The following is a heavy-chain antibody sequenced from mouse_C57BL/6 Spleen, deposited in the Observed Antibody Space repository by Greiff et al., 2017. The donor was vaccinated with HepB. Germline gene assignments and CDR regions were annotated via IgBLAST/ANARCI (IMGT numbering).Heavy chain of an antibody. Sequence: EVKLVESGGGLVKPGGSLKLSCAASGFTFSDYGMHWVRQAPEKGLEWVAYISSGSSTIYYADTVKGRFTISRDNAKNTLFLQMTSLRSEDTAMYYWARGGITYYYAMDYWGQGTSVTVSS. D-gene: IGHD2-4*01. CDR1: GFTFSDYG. V-gene: IGHV5-17*01. CDR2: ISSGSSTI. J-gene: IGHJ4*01. CDR3: ARGGITYYYAMDY.